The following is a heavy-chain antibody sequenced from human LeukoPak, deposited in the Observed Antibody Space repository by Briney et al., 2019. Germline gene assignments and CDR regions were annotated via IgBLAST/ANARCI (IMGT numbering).Heavy chain of an antibody. D-gene: IGHD6-19*01. CDR3: ARVGSNQWLDY. J-gene: IGHJ4*02. V-gene: IGHV3-48*01. CDR1: GFTLSSYS. Sequence: GGSLRLSCAASGFTLSSYSMNWVRQAPGKGLEWVSYISGGSSTIYNADSVKGRFTISRDNAKNLLYPLMDTLRAEDTAVYYCARVGSNQWLDYWGQGTLVTVSS. CDR2: ISGGSSTI.